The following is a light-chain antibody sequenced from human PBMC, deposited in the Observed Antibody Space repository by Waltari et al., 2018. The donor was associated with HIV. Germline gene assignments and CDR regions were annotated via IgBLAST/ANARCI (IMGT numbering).Light chain of an antibody. J-gene: IGLJ2*01. Sequence: QSVLTQPASVSGSPGQSLTLSCTGTTNAIGPYQYVSWYQQSPDKAPKLIIYEVSNRPSVISSRFSGSKSGNTASLTISGLQAEDEAYYHCSSYSRGALLFGGGTKVTVL. CDR3: SSYSRGALL. CDR2: EVS. V-gene: IGLV2-14*01. CDR1: TNAIGPYQY.